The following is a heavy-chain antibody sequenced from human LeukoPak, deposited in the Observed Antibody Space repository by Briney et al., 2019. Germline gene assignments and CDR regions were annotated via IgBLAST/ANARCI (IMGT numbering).Heavy chain of an antibody. Sequence: ASVKVSCKASGYTFTSYGISWVRQAPGQGLEWMGWISAYNGNTNYAQKLQGRVTMTTDTSTSTAYMELRSLRSDDTAVYYCARVRYYDSSGLFDVFDIWGQGTMVTVSS. D-gene: IGHD3-22*01. J-gene: IGHJ3*02. V-gene: IGHV1-18*01. CDR1: GYTFTSYG. CDR2: ISAYNGNT. CDR3: ARVRYYDSSGLFDVFDI.